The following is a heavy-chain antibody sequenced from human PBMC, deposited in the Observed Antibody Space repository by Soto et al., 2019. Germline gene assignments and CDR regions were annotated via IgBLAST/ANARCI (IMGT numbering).Heavy chain of an antibody. J-gene: IGHJ4*02. CDR1: GFSFTTTRMG. Sequence: SGPTLVNPTDTLTMTCTFSGFSFTTTRMGVGWTRQPPGKALEWLAIIYWDGESRYNPLLRRRLTLTEDTSKNQVVLTMTNMDPKDTATSYCAHRDSTRTTTYFDSWGQGIPVTVSS. CDR3: AHRDSTRTTTYFDS. V-gene: IGHV2-5*02. CDR2: IYWDGES. D-gene: IGHD1-1*01.